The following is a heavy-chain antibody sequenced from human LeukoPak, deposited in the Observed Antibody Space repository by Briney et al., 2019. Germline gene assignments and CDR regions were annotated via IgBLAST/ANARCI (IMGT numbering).Heavy chain of an antibody. CDR2: ISGSGGST. Sequence: GGSLRLSCTVSGFTFSDYEMNWVRQAPGKGLEWVSAISGSGGSTYYGDAVKGRFTISRDNSKNTLYLQMNSLRAADTAVYYCAKDRPHPRNEPTNFDYWGQGTLVTVSS. D-gene: IGHD1-1*01. CDR1: GFTFSDYE. V-gene: IGHV3-23*01. CDR3: AKDRPHPRNEPTNFDY. J-gene: IGHJ4*02.